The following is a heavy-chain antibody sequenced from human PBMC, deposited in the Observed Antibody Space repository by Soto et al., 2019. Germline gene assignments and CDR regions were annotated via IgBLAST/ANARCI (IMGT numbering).Heavy chain of an antibody. CDR3: ASDRIVVTAIRYYYYGMDV. Sequence: ASVKVSCKASGYTFTSYGISWVRQAPGQGLEWMGWSSAYNGNTNYAQKLQGRVTMTTDTSTSTAYMELRSLRSDDTAVYYCASDRIVVTAIRYYYYGMDVWGKGTTVTVPS. CDR1: GYTFTSYG. J-gene: IGHJ6*04. CDR2: SSAYNGNT. V-gene: IGHV1-18*01. D-gene: IGHD2-21*02.